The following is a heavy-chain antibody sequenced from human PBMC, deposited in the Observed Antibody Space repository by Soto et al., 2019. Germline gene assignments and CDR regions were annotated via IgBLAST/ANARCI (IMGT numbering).Heavy chain of an antibody. Sequence: GASVKVSCKASGYTFTSYGISWVRQAPGQGLEWMGWISAYNGNTNYAQKLQGRVTMTTDTSTSTAYMELRSLRSDDTAVYYCATIASGWYRGGLDYWRQGTLVTVSS. CDR1: GYTFTSYG. D-gene: IGHD6-19*01. V-gene: IGHV1-18*01. CDR2: ISAYNGNT. J-gene: IGHJ4*02. CDR3: ATIASGWYRGGLDY.